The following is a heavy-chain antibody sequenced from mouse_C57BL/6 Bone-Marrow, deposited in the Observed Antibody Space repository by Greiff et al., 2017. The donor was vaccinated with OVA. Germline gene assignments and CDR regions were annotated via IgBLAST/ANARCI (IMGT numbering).Heavy chain of an antibody. Sequence: QVQLQQPGAELVRPGSSVKLSCKASGYTFTSYWMDWVKQRPGQGLEWIGNIYPSDSETHYNQKFKDKATLTVDKSSSTAYMQLSSLTSEDSAVYYCTRNYYGSRDYYAMDYWGQGTSVTVSS. V-gene: IGHV1-61*01. J-gene: IGHJ4*01. CDR3: TRNYYGSRDYYAMDY. CDR2: IYPSDSET. CDR1: GYTFTSYW. D-gene: IGHD1-1*01.